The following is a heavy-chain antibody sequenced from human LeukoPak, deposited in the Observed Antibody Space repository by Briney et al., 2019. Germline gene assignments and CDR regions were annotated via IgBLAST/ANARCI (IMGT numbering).Heavy chain of an antibody. J-gene: IGHJ4*02. V-gene: IGHV3-30*02. Sequence: SGGSLRLSCAASGFTFSSYGMHWVRQAPGKGLEWVAFIRYDGSNKYYADSVKGRFTISRDNSKNTLYLQMNSLRAEDTAVYYCARAGLYSSGWQLDYWGQGTLVTVSS. D-gene: IGHD6-19*01. CDR1: GFTFSSYG. CDR3: ARAGLYSSGWQLDY. CDR2: IRYDGSNK.